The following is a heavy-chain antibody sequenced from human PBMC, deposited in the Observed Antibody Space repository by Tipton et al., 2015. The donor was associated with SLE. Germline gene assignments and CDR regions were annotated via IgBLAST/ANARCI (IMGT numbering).Heavy chain of an antibody. J-gene: IGHJ3*02. CDR3: ARHFPRHYDSRTYSEAFDI. D-gene: IGHD3-22*01. CDR1: GGSFRTYY. Sequence: TLSLTCAVSGGSFRTYYWSWIRQFPGKGLVWIGEINRDGATKYNSSLKSRVTILLDMSRNHFSLKLTSVTAADTAVYYCARHFPRHYDSRTYSEAFDIWGQGTMVTVSS. V-gene: IGHV4-34*01. CDR2: INRDGAT.